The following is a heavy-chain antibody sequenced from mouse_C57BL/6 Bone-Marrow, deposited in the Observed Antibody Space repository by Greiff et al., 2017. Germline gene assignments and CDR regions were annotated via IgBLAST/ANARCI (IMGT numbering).Heavy chain of an antibody. Sequence: EVQRVESGAELVRPGASVKLSCTASGFNIKDDYMHWVKQRPEQGLEWIGWIDPENGDTEYASKFQGKATITADTSSNTAYLQLSSLTSEDTAVYYCTTAYYSNYVGYWGQGTTLTVSS. CDR1: GFNIKDDY. V-gene: IGHV14-4*01. D-gene: IGHD2-5*01. CDR2: IDPENGDT. J-gene: IGHJ2*01. CDR3: TTAYYSNYVGY.